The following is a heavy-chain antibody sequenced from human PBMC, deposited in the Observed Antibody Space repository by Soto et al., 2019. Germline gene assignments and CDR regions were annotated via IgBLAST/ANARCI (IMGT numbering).Heavy chain of an antibody. CDR3: ARCYCTVGSCYTCWHFDR. D-gene: IGHD2-15*01. Sequence: QAQLVQSGAEVKKPGASVKVSCQAGGYTFADYGISWVRQAPGQGLEWVGWIGPYNGNTNYAQNLQDRVTMTTDTSTNTAYMELRSLRSDDTALYYCARCYCTVGSCYTCWHFDRWGRGTILTVSS. V-gene: IGHV1-18*01. CDR1: GYTFADYG. CDR2: IGPYNGNT. J-gene: IGHJ2*01.